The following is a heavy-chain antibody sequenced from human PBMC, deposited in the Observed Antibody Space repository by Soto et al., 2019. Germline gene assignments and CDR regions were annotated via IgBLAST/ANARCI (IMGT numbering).Heavy chain of an antibody. D-gene: IGHD5-18*01. CDR2: ISGSGGST. CDR3: ARRYSYGYYYYMAV. V-gene: IGHV3-23*01. J-gene: IGHJ6*03. Sequence: EVQLLESGGGLVQPGGSLRLSCAASGFTFSSYAMSWVRQAPGKGLEWVSAISGSGGSTYYADSVKGRFTISRDNSKNTLYLQMNSLRAEDTAVYYCARRYSYGYYYYMAVWGKGTTVTVSS. CDR1: GFTFSSYA.